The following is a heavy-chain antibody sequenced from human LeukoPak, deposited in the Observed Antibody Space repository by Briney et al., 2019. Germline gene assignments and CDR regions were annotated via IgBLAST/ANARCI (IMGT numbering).Heavy chain of an antibody. CDR3: ARDRGYTTFDY. V-gene: IGHV3-66*01. D-gene: IGHD3-16*02. J-gene: IGHJ4*02. CDR2: TYSNGRT. CDR1: GFTFSSYG. Sequence: GGSLRLSCAASGFTFSSYGMSWVRQAPGKGLEWVSVTYSNGRTYYADSVKGRFTISRDNAKNSLSLQMNSLRAEDTAVYYCARDRGYTTFDYWGQGTLVTVSS.